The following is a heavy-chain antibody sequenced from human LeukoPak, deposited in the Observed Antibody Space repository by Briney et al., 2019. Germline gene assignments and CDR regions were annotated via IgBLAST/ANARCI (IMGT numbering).Heavy chain of an antibody. J-gene: IGHJ4*02. Sequence: GGSLRLSCAVSGFSVSSNYMSWVRQAPGRGLEWVSILYSAGSTYYTDSVRGRFTISRDTSKNTVCLQMNSLRAEDTAVYYCASGGTGARKFYSDPFHYWGQGTLVTVSS. D-gene: IGHD2-15*01. CDR3: ASGGTGARKFYSDPFHY. V-gene: IGHV3-53*01. CDR1: GFSVSSNY. CDR2: LYSAGST.